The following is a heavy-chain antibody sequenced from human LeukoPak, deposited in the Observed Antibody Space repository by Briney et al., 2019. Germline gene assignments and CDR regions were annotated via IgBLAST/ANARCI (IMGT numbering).Heavy chain of an antibody. Sequence: SVKVSCKASGGTFSSYAISWVRQAPGQGLEWMGRIIPIFGIANYAQKFQGRATITADKSTSTAYMELSSLRSEDTAVYYCAREATMVRGVTVYYGMDVWGQGTTVTVSS. CDR3: AREATMVRGVTVYYGMDV. CDR1: GGTFSSYA. V-gene: IGHV1-69*04. CDR2: IIPIFGIA. D-gene: IGHD3-10*01. J-gene: IGHJ6*02.